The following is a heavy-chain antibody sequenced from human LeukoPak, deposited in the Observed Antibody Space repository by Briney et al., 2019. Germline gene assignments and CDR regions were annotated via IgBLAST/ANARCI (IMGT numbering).Heavy chain of an antibody. V-gene: IGHV4-39*07. Sequence: SETLSLTCTVSGGSISSSSYYWGWIRQPPGKGLEWIGEINHSGSTNYNPSLKSRVTISVDTSKNQFSLKLSSVTAADTAVYYCAREESKSSSWFFDYWGQGTLVTVSS. CDR2: INHSGST. D-gene: IGHD6-13*01. J-gene: IGHJ4*02. CDR3: AREESKSSSWFFDY. CDR1: GGSISSSSYY.